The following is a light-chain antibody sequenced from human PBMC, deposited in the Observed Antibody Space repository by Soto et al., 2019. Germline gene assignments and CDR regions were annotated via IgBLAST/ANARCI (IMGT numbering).Light chain of an antibody. CDR3: QQLRNSGVT. J-gene: IGKJ4*01. CDR2: AAS. Sequence: DIQLTQSPAFLSASIGDRVTITCRASQAVTSYLSGYQQKPGQAPNLLIYAASTLQTGVPSRFSGSGSGTDFTLTISRLQPEDFAIYYCQQLRNSGVTFGGGTKLEIK. CDR1: QAVTSY. V-gene: IGKV1-9*01.